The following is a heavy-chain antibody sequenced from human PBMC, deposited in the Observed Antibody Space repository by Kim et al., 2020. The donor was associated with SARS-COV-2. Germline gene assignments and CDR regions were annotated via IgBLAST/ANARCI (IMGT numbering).Heavy chain of an antibody. CDR2: INADHGNT. CDR1: GFTFTDYA. CDR3: AKDYYHDRSAFLDY. Sequence: ASVKVSCKASGFTFTDYAIHWVRQAPGQRLEWMGWINADHGNTKYSQKFQETVTITRDTSANTAYMELSSLKSEDTAVYFCAKDYYHDRSAFLDYWGQGTLVTVAS. D-gene: IGHD3-22*01. V-gene: IGHV1-3*01. J-gene: IGHJ4*02.